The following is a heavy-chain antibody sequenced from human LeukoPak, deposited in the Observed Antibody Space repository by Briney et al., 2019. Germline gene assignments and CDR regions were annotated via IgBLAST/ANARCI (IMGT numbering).Heavy chain of an antibody. CDR2: INSDGSST. CDR1: GFTFSSYW. CDR3: ARDYGRSRDSGMAV. V-gene: IGHV3-74*03. J-gene: IGHJ6*02. D-gene: IGHD3-10*01. Sequence: GGSLRLSCAASGFTFSSYWMHWVRHAPGKGLVWVSRINSDGSSTTYADSVKGRCTISRDNAKNTLSLQMNSLRSEDTAVYFCARDYGRSRDSGMAVWGQGTTVTVSS.